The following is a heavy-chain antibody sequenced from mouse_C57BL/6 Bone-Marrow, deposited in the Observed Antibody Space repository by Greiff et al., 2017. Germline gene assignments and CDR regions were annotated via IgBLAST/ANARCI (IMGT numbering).Heavy chain of an antibody. D-gene: IGHD2-1*01. CDR2: IDPSDSYT. CDR1: GYTFTSYW. Sequence: VQLQQPGAELVKPGASVKLSCKASGYTFTSYWMQWVKQRPGQGLEWIGEIDPSDSYTNYNQKFKGKATLTVDTSSCTAYMQLSSLTSEDSAVYYCARPYGNYGGFFFDYWGQGTTLTVSS. V-gene: IGHV1-50*01. CDR3: ARPYGNYGGFFFDY. J-gene: IGHJ2*01.